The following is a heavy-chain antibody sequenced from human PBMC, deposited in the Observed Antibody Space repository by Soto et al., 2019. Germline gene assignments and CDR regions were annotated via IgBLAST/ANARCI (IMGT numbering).Heavy chain of an antibody. D-gene: IGHD5-12*01. CDR1: GASISSGGSY. V-gene: IGHV4-31*03. CDR3: ARDNGYGHFDS. Sequence: PXESLSLTCTVSGASISSGGSYWSWIRQHPGKGLEWIGYMFYSGSTYYHPSLKSRVNISADTSKNQFSLRLTSVTPADTAVYYCARDNGYGHFDSWGQGTLVTVSS. CDR2: MFYSGST. J-gene: IGHJ4*02.